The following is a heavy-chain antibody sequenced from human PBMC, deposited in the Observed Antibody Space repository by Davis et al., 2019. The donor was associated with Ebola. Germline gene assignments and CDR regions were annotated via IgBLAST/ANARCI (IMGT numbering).Heavy chain of an antibody. V-gene: IGHV4-59*01. CDR2: IYDSGYT. CDR1: GGSISGYY. D-gene: IGHD3-16*01. CDR3: ARDRGRMYRTSTDYDYHYGMDV. Sequence: MPSETLSLTCTLSGGSISGYYWSWVRQPPGKGLEWIGYIYDSGYTNYNPSLKSRVTISVDTSKRQRSLKLTSVTAADTAVYYCARDRGRMYRTSTDYDYHYGMDVWGKGTTVAVSS. J-gene: IGHJ6*04.